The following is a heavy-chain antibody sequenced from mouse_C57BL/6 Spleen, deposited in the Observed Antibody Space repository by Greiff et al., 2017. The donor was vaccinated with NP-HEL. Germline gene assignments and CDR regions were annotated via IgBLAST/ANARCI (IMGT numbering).Heavy chain of an antibody. Sequence: VQLQESGPELVKPGASVKISCKASGYAFSSSWMNWVKQRPGKGLEWIGRIYPGDGDTNSNGKFTGKDTLTADKSSSTAYRQLSSLTSKDSAVDFCARGYYSNYYFDYWGQGTTLTVSS. CDR3: ARGYYSNYYFDY. D-gene: IGHD2-5*01. V-gene: IGHV1-82*01. J-gene: IGHJ2*01. CDR1: GYAFSSSW. CDR2: IYPGDGDT.